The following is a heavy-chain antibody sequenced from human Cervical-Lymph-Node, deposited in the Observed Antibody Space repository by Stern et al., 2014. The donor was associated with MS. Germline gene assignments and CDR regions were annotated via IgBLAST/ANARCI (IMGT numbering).Heavy chain of an antibody. Sequence: LQLQESGPRLVKPSETLSLTCIVSGGSLRRDYWSWVRQPPGKGLEYIGYIHYSGSTSSNPSFGSRFSISIDTSKNQFSLKLSSVTAADTAVYYCASAGSNTPKGWFDPWGQGTLVTVSS. CDR2: IHYSGST. D-gene: IGHD6-13*01. J-gene: IGHJ5*02. V-gene: IGHV4-59*01. CDR1: GGSLRRDY. CDR3: ASAGSNTPKGWFDP.